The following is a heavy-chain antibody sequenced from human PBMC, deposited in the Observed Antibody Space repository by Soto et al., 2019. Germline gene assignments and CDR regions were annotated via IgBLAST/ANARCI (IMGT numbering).Heavy chain of an antibody. J-gene: IGHJ4*02. V-gene: IGHV4-39*01. Sequence: QLQLQESGPGLVKPSETLSLTCTVSGGSISSSSYYWGWIRQPPGKGLEWMGSIYYSGSTYYNPSLKSRVTISVDTSKNQFSLKLSSVTAADTAVYYCARWGGYCSGGSCYSKGFDYWGQGTLVTVSS. CDR2: IYYSGST. CDR3: ARWGGYCSGGSCYSKGFDY. CDR1: GGSISSSSYY. D-gene: IGHD2-15*01.